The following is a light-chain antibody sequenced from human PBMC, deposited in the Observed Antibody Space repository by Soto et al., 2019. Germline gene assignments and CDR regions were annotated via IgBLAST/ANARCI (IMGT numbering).Light chain of an antibody. CDR1: QSISSY. V-gene: IGKV1-39*01. J-gene: IGKJ1*01. CDR3: QQSYSTPPT. Sequence: DIQMTQSPSSLSASVGDRVTITCRASQSISSYLNWYQQKPGKAPKLLIYAASSLQSVVPSRFSGSRSGTDFTLTISSLQPEDFATYYCQQSYSTPPTFGQGTKVEIK. CDR2: AAS.